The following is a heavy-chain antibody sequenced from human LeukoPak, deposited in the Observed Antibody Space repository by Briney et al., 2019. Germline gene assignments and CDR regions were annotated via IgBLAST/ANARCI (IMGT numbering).Heavy chain of an antibody. D-gene: IGHD2-15*01. Sequence: GGSLRLSCAASGFSFSDNYMSWIRQAPGKGLEWVSYISSGGGYTNYPDSVKGRFTISRDNAKNSLYLQMNSLRDEDTAVYYCARLVGYCSGGSCYRPDAFGIWGQGTMVTVSS. J-gene: IGHJ3*02. CDR2: ISSGGGYT. V-gene: IGHV3-11*03. CDR1: GFSFSDNY. CDR3: ARLVGYCSGGSCYRPDAFGI.